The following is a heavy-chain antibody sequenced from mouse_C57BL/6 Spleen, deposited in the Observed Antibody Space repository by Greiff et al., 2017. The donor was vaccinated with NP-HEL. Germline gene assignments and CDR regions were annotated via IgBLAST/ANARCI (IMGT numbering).Heavy chain of an antibody. V-gene: IGHV14-2*01. J-gene: IGHJ1*03. Sequence: EVQLQQSGAELVKPGASVKLSCTASGFNITDYYMHWVKQRTEQGLEWIGRIDPEDGETKYAPKFQGKATITADTSSNTAYLQLSSLTAEDTAVYYCARDYGSSSYWYFDVWGTGTTVTVSS. D-gene: IGHD1-1*01. CDR2: IDPEDGET. CDR1: GFNITDYY. CDR3: ARDYGSSSYWYFDV.